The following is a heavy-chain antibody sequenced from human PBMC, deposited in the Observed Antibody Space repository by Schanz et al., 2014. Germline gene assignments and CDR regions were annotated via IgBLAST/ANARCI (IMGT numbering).Heavy chain of an antibody. J-gene: IGHJ5*02. D-gene: IGHD1-26*01. Sequence: QVQLQESGPGLVKPSETLSLTCTVSGGSISSGGYSWTWIRQPPGKGPEWIGYIFYSGSTNYNPPLRGRLTMSVDTPKNQFSLKLSSVPAADTAVYYCARLGSPHCATSDCHHDWFGPWGQGTLVTVSS. V-gene: IGHV4-61*08. CDR1: GGSISSGGYS. CDR2: IFYSGST. CDR3: ARLGSPHCATSDCHHDWFGP.